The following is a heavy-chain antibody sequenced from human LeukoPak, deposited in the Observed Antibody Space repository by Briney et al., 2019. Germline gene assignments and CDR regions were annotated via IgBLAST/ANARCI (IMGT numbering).Heavy chain of an antibody. V-gene: IGHV1-8*01. CDR3: ARGQPTVTRVDDAFDI. J-gene: IGHJ3*02. D-gene: IGHD4-17*01. CDR1: GYTFTSYD. Sequence: ASVKVSCKASGYTFTSYDINWVRQATGQGLEWMGWMNPNSGNTGYAQKFQGRVTMARNTSISTAYMELSSLRFEDTAVYYCARGQPTVTRVDDAFDIWGQGTMATVSS. CDR2: MNPNSGNT.